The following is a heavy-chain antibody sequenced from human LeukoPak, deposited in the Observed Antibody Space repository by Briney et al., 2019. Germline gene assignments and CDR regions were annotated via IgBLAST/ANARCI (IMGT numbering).Heavy chain of an antibody. V-gene: IGHV3-11*01. CDR2: ISSSGSTI. J-gene: IGHJ4*02. CDR3: ARDAGYYGSESYRSFDY. D-gene: IGHD3-10*01. CDR1: GFPFSDYY. Sequence: GGSVTHLRAASGFPFSDYYMSWIRQPPGKGGEWVAYISSSGSTIYYADSVKGRFPISRDNAKNSLYLQMNSLRAEDTAVYYCARDAGYYGSESYRSFDYWGQGTLVTVSS.